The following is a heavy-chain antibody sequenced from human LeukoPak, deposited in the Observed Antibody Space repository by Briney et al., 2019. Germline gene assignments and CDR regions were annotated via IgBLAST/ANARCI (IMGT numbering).Heavy chain of an antibody. Sequence: GGSLRLSCAASGFTFSSYGMHWVRQAPGKGLEWVAVISYDGSNKYYADSVKGRFTISRDNSKNTLYLQMNSLRAEDTAVYYCASHLTHVLRFLEWLFNIFDYWGQGTLVTVSS. CDR2: ISYDGSNK. J-gene: IGHJ4*02. CDR1: GFTFSSYG. V-gene: IGHV3-30*03. CDR3: ASHLTHVLRFLEWLFNIFDY. D-gene: IGHD3-3*01.